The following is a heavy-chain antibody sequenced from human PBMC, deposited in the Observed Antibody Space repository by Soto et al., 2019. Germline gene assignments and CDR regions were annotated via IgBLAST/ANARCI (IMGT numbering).Heavy chain of an antibody. Sequence: PGGSLRLSCAASGFSFGYYWMSWVRQAPGKGLEWLATIHMGGREKKYAGSVKGRFTISRDRSKSLCLQMKSLRAEDTATYYCAKFFVDGTRGYFDSWGQGTLVTVSS. CDR1: GFSFGYYW. D-gene: IGHD2-21*01. V-gene: IGHV3-7*03. CDR2: IHMGGREK. J-gene: IGHJ4*02. CDR3: AKFFVDGTRGYFDS.